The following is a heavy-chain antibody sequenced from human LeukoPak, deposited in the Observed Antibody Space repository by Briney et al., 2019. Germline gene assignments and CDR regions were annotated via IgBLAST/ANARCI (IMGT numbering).Heavy chain of an antibody. D-gene: IGHD3-10*01. CDR3: ARGEVLLWFGELFSSPVDY. V-gene: IGHV3-30-3*01. Sequence: QPGRSLRPSCVVSGFPFSSHSMHWVRQAPGKGLEWVAFISSDGSDTYYADSVKGRFTISRDNSKNTLYLEMHGLGREDTAVYYCARGEVLLWFGELFSSPVDYWGQGTLVTVSS. CDR1: GFPFSSHS. J-gene: IGHJ4*02. CDR2: ISSDGSDT.